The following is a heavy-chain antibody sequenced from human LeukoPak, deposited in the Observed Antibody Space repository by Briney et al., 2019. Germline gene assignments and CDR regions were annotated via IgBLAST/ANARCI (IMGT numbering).Heavy chain of an antibody. Sequence: KPSETLSLTCAVSGYSISSGYYWSWIRQPPGKGLEWIGEINHSGSTNYNPSLKSRVTISVDTSKNQFSLKLSSVTAADTAVYYCAKRKGYYDYVWGSYPTLDAFDIWGQGTMVTVSS. CDR1: GYSISSGYY. V-gene: IGHV4-34*01. J-gene: IGHJ3*02. D-gene: IGHD3-16*02. CDR3: AKRKGYYDYVWGSYPTLDAFDI. CDR2: INHSGST.